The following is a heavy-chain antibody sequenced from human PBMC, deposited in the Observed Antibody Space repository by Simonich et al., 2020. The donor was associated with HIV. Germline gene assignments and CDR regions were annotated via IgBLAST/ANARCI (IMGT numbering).Heavy chain of an antibody. CDR1: GFTFDDYA. CDR3: AKDRYSSSSGSFDY. V-gene: IGHV3-9*03. D-gene: IGHD6-6*01. CDR2: ISRNSGSI. Sequence: EVQLVESGGGLVQPGRSLRLSCAASGFTFDDYAMHWVRQAPGKGLEWGSGISRNSGSIGYADSVKGRFTISRDNAKNSLYLQMNSLRAEDMALYYCAKDRYSSSSGSFDYWGQGTLVTVSS. J-gene: IGHJ4*02.